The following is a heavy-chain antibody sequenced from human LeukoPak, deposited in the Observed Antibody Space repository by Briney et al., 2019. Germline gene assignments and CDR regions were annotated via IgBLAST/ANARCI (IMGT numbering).Heavy chain of an antibody. CDR2: IKEDGSEK. CDR1: GFTFRKHW. J-gene: IGHJ6*03. D-gene: IGHD1-26*01. CDR3: ARDPYSGNYGAYYYYYMDV. V-gene: IGHV3-7*01. Sequence: GESLRLSCAADGFTFRKHWMSWVRQAMGKGLECVAKIKEDGSEKHYVDSVKGRFTISRDNTKNSLYLQMNSLRAEDTAVYFCARDPYSGNYGAYYYYYMDVWGKGTTATISS.